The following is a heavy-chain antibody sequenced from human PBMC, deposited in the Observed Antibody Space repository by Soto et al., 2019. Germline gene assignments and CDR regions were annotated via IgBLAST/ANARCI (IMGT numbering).Heavy chain of an antibody. CDR1: GFTFSSYA. CDR3: ARGPGPNPNWFDP. J-gene: IGHJ5*02. V-gene: IGHV3-48*01. CDR2: ISSSSSTI. Sequence: GGSLRLSCAASGFTFSSYAMSWVRQAPGKGLEWVSYISSSSSTIYYADSVKGRFTISRDNAKNSLYLQMNSLRAEDTAVYYCARGPGPNPNWFDPWGQGTLVTVSS.